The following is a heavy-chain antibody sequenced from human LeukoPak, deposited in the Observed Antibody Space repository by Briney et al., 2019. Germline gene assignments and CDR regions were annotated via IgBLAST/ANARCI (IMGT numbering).Heavy chain of an antibody. CDR2: INSDGSST. Sequence: PGGSLRLSCAASGFTFSNYWMHWVRQAPGKGLVWVSRINSDGSSTSYADPVKGRFTISRDNAKNTLYLQMNSLRAEDTAVYYCATGYGSGRPPVDYWGQGTLVTVSS. CDR1: GFTFSNYW. CDR3: ATGYGSGRPPVDY. V-gene: IGHV3-74*01. D-gene: IGHD3-10*01. J-gene: IGHJ4*02.